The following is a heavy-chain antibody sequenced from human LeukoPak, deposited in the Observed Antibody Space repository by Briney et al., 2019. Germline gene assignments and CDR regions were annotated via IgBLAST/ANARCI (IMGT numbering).Heavy chain of an antibody. J-gene: IGHJ5*02. CDR2: IYPGDSDT. V-gene: IGHV5-51*01. D-gene: IGHD4-17*01. Sequence: GESLKISCKGSGYSFTSYWIGWVRQMPGKGLEWMGIIYPGDSDTRYSPSFQGQVTISADKSISTAYLQWSSLKASDTAMYYCARQSIGGHYNGDYVFWFDPWGQGTLVTVSS. CDR1: GYSFTSYW. CDR3: ARQSIGGHYNGDYVFWFDP.